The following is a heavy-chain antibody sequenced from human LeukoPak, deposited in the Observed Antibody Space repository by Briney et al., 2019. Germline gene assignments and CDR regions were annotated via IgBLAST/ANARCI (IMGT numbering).Heavy chain of an antibody. J-gene: IGHJ4*02. D-gene: IGHD2-21*02. V-gene: IGHV1-18*01. CDR3: ARPAYYCGGDCYPH. Sequence: GASVKVSCKASGYSITNYAILWVRQAPGQGLEWMGWISAYNGNTNYAQKLQGRVTMTTDTSTSTAYMELRSLRSDDTAVYYCARPAYYCGGDCYPHWGQGTLVTVSS. CDR1: GYSITNYA. CDR2: ISAYNGNT.